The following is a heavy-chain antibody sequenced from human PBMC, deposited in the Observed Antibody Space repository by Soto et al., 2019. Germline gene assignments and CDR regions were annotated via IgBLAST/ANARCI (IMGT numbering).Heavy chain of an antibody. CDR2: ISAYNGNT. CDR1: GYTFTNFG. V-gene: IGHV1-18*01. Sequence: ASVKVSCKASGYTFTNFGISWVRQAPGQGLEWMGWISAYNGNTNYAQKLQGRVTMTTDTSTSTAYMELRSLRSDDTAVYYCARDYSSSWYHPSPVPHYYYSYGMDVWGQGTTVTVSS. D-gene: IGHD6-13*01. CDR3: ARDYSSSWYHPSPVPHYYYSYGMDV. J-gene: IGHJ6*02.